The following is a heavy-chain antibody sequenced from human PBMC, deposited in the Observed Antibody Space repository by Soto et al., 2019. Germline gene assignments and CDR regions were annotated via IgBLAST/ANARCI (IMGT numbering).Heavy chain of an antibody. D-gene: IGHD1-1*01. J-gene: IGHJ4*02. CDR2: IAYDGRNK. CDR1: GFTFSSYA. Sequence: QVQLVESGGGVVQPGRSLRLSCAASGFTFSSYAMHWVRQAPGKGLEWVAVIAYDGRNKYYADSVKGRFTISRDNSKNTLYLTLNSLRIEDTAVYYCARELERVFDYWGQGTLVTVSS. V-gene: IGHV3-30*04. CDR3: ARELERVFDY.